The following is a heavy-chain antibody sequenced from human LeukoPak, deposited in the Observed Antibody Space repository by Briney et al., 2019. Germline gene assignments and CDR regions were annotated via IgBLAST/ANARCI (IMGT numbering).Heavy chain of an antibody. CDR3: ARWGTAGLDY. J-gene: IGHJ4*02. V-gene: IGHV3-64*01. D-gene: IGHD3-16*01. Sequence: GGSLRLSCAASGFTFSSYGMHWVRQAPGKGLEYVSAISSNGGSTYYAYSVKGRFTISRDNSKNTLYLQMGSLRGEDMAVYYCARWGTAGLDYWGQGTLVTVSS. CDR2: ISSNGGST. CDR1: GFTFSSYG.